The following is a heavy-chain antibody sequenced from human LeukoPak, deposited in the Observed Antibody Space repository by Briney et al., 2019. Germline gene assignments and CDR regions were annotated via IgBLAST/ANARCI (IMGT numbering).Heavy chain of an antibody. J-gene: IGHJ4*02. CDR2: ISGSGGST. D-gene: IGHD6-19*01. Sequence: GGSLRLSCAASGFTFSSYAMSWVRQAPGKGLEWVSAISGSGGSTYYADSVKGRFTISRDNSKNTLYLQMNSVRAEDTAVYCCVKWVAGGWYWGQGTLVTVSS. V-gene: IGHV3-23*01. CDR3: VKWVAGGWY. CDR1: GFTFSSYA.